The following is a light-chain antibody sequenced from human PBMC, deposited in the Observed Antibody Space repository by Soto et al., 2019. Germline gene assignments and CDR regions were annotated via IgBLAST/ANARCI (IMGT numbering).Light chain of an antibody. V-gene: IGLV1-44*01. Sequence: QPVLTQPPSASGTPGQRVTISCSGSSSNIGSNTVSWYQQLPGTAPKLLIYRNDQRPSGVPDRFSGSKSDTSASLAISGLQSEDEADYYCAAWDDSLNGPVFGGGTKLTVL. CDR2: RND. CDR1: SSNIGSNT. J-gene: IGLJ3*02. CDR3: AAWDDSLNGPV.